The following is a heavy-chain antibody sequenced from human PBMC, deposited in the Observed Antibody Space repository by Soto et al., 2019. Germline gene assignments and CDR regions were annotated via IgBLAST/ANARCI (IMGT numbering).Heavy chain of an antibody. CDR3: ARGNCSSTSCYGGY. CDR2: ISAYNGNT. V-gene: IGHV1-18*01. Sequence: ASVKVSCKASGYTFTSYGISWARQAPGQGLEWMGWISAYNGNTNYAQKLQGRVTMTTDTSTSTAYMELRSLRSDDTAVYYCARGNCSSTSCYGGYWGQGTLVTVSS. J-gene: IGHJ4*02. D-gene: IGHD2-2*01. CDR1: GYTFTSYG.